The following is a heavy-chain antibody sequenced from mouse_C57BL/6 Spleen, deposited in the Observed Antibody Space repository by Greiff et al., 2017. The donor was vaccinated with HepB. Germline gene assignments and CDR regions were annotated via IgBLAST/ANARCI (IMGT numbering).Heavy chain of an antibody. J-gene: IGHJ3*01. CDR1: GYTFTSYW. V-gene: IGHV1-69*01. D-gene: IGHD2-1*01. CDR2: IDPSDSYT. CDR3: ASRGGLDYGNYGFAY. Sequence: VKLQQPGAELVMPGASVKLSCKASGYTFTSYWMHWVKQRPGQGLEWIGEIDPSDSYTNYNQKFKGKSTLTVDKSSSTAYMQLSSLTSEDSAVYYCASRGGLDYGNYGFAYWGQGTLVTVSA.